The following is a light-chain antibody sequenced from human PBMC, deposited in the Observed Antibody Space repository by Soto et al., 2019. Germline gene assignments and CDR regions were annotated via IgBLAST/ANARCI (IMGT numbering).Light chain of an antibody. V-gene: IGLV1-44*01. CDR3: ATWDEGLNGWV. Sequence: QSVVTQPPSASGTPGPRVTLSCSGRSSNIGSNAVNWYRQFPGRAPKVLIDNNNERPSGVPDRFSGSKSGTSASLAISGLQSDDEADYYCATWDEGLNGWVFGGGTKLTVL. CDR2: NNN. CDR1: SSNIGSNA. J-gene: IGLJ3*02.